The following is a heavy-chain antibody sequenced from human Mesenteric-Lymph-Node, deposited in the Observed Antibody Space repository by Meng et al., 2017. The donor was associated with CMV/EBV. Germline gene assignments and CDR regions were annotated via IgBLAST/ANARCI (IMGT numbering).Heavy chain of an antibody. J-gene: IGHJ5*02. V-gene: IGHV1-2*06. CDR2: INPNSGVS. CDR3: ARDNVNPEGFDP. Sequence: QVQLVQSRAEVGKPGASVMVSCKASAYTFTDFYIHWVRQAPGQGLEWMGRINPNSGVSNSAQNFQGRVTMTRDTSISTAYMELGRLTSDDTAVYYCARDNVNPEGFDPWGQGTLVTVSS. D-gene: IGHD2/OR15-2a*01. CDR1: AYTFTDFY.